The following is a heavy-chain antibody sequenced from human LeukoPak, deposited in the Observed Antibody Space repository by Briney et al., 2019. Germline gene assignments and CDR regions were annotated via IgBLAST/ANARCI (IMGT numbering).Heavy chain of an antibody. J-gene: IGHJ4*02. CDR3: TTDRYYDSSGYYYYFDY. Sequence: GGSLRLSCAASGFTFSNAWMSWGRQAPGKGLEWVGRIKSKSDGGTTDYAAPVKGRFTISRDDSKNTLYLQMNSLKTEDTAVYYCTTDRYYDSSGYYYYFDYWGQGTLVTVSS. CDR2: IKSKSDGGTT. V-gene: IGHV3-15*01. D-gene: IGHD3-22*01. CDR1: GFTFSNAW.